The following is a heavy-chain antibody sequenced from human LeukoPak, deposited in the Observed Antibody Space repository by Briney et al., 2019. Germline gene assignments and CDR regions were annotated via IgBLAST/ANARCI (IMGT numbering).Heavy chain of an antibody. CDR2: IYTSGST. J-gene: IGHJ4*02. Sequence: SETLSLTCTVSGGSISSYYWSWIRQPAGKGLEGIGRIYTSGSTNYNPSLKSRVTMSVDTSKNQFSMKLSSVPAADTAVYYCARMYSSGWYYFDYWGQGTLVTVSS. CDR1: GGSISSYY. CDR3: ARMYSSGWYYFDY. D-gene: IGHD6-19*01. V-gene: IGHV4-4*07.